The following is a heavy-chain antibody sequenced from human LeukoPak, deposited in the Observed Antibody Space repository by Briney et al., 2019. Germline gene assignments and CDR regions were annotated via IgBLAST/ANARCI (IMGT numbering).Heavy chain of an antibody. CDR3: AKGVRGYYYYYMDV. V-gene: IGHV3-74*01. CDR2: INSDGSST. CDR1: GFTFSSYW. Sequence: GGSLRLSCAASGFTFSSYWMHWVRQAPGKGLVWVSRINSDGSSTSYADSVKGRFTISRDNAKNTLYLQMNSLRAEDTAVYYCAKGVRGYYYYYMDVWGKGTTVTVSS. J-gene: IGHJ6*03.